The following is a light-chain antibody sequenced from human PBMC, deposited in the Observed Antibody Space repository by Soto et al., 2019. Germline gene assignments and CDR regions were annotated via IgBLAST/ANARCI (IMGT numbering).Light chain of an antibody. CDR2: ADD. Sequence: QSVLTQPPSASATPGQEVTVSCSGSASNIGTFYVSWYHHLPGTAPKLLIYADDQRPSGAPDRFSGSKSGTSASLGISGLRTGDEADYYCSTWHNSLSAGVFGGGTKVTVL. J-gene: IGLJ3*02. CDR1: ASNIGTFY. V-gene: IGLV1-51*02. CDR3: STWHNSLSAGV.